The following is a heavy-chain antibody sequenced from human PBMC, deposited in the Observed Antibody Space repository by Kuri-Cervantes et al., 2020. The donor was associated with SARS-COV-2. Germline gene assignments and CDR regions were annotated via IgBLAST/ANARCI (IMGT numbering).Heavy chain of an antibody. Sequence: ETLSLTCAASGFTFSSYAMSWVRQAPGKGLEWVSAISGSGDSVYFADSVKGRFTISRDNSKNTVFLQMDSLRAADTAVYYCAKSEGTPGLKYWGQGTLVTVSS. CDR2: ISGSGDSV. V-gene: IGHV3-23*01. CDR1: GFTFSSYA. J-gene: IGHJ4*02. D-gene: IGHD1-1*01. CDR3: AKSEGTPGLKY.